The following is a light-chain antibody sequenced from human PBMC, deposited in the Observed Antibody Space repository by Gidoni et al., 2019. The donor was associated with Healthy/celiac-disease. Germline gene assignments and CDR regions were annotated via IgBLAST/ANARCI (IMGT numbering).Light chain of an antibody. CDR2: AAS. CDR1: QGISSY. J-gene: IGKJ5*01. Sequence: EIQLTQSPSFLSASVGDRVTITCRASQGISSYLAWYQQKPGKAPKLLIYAASTWHSGVPARFSGSGSGTDFTLTISSLHPEDFATYSCQQLTSYPSTFGPGTRLEIK. V-gene: IGKV1-9*01. CDR3: QQLTSYPST.